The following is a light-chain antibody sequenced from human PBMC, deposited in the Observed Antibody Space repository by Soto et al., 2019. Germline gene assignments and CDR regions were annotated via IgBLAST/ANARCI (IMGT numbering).Light chain of an antibody. CDR2: EVT. CDR3: AALQNDHYYV. Sequence: QSALPQPPSASGSPGQSVTISCTGTSSDIGAYNFVSWYQQHPGKAPKLMIYEVTKRPSGVPDRFSGSKSGNTASLTVSGLQGEDEAEYYCAALQNDHYYVFGTGTKVTVL. CDR1: SSDIGAYNF. J-gene: IGLJ1*01. V-gene: IGLV2-8*01.